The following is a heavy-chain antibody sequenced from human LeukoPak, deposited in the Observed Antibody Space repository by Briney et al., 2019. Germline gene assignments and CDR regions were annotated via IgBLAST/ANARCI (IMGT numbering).Heavy chain of an antibody. J-gene: IGHJ4*02. CDR2: ITSSSSYV. D-gene: IGHD1-7*01. CDR1: GFTFSSYN. V-gene: IGHV3-21*01. CDR3: ARDEELELRMVY. Sequence: GGSLRLSCEASGFTFSSYNMNWVRQAPGKRLEWVSSITSSSSYVFYADSVKGRFTISRDNAKNSLYLQMNSLRAEDTAVYYCARDEELELRMVYWGQGTLVTVSS.